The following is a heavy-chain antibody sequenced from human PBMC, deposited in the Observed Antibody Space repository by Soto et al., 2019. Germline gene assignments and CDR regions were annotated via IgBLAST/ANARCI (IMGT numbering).Heavy chain of an antibody. CDR1: GSTFKTYY. Sequence: PGGSLRLSCAASGSTFKTYYMHWVRQAPGKGPEYVSANSSSGDSTYYADSVKGRFTISRDNSKNTMYLQMGSLRVEDMAFYYCARGIYFGSARYYFDYWGQGALVTVSS. V-gene: IGHV3-64*02. J-gene: IGHJ4*02. CDR3: ARGIYFGSARYYFDY. D-gene: IGHD3-10*01. CDR2: NSSSGDST.